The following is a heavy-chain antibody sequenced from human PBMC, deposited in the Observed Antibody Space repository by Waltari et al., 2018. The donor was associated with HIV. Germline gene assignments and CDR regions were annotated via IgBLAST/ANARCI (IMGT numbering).Heavy chain of an antibody. J-gene: IGHJ3*02. CDR2: ISTSSSTI. CDR1: GFSFGTYS. D-gene: IGHD5-18*01. V-gene: IGHV3-48*01. Sequence: EVQLVASGGGLVQPGGSLRLSCASSGFSFGTYSMRWVRQAPGKGLEWVSYISTSSSTIYYADSVKGRFTISRDNAKNSLYLQMNSLRAEDTAVYYCARDRNSRGAFEIWGQGTMVTVSS. CDR3: ARDRNSRGAFEI.